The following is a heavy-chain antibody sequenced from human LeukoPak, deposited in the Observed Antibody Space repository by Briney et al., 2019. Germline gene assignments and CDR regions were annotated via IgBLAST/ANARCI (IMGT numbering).Heavy chain of an antibody. V-gene: IGHV3-7*01. D-gene: IGHD3-16*01. CDR3: ARVMSASVWRSYGSYYYYYYMDI. CDR1: GFTFSSYR. J-gene: IGHJ6*03. CDR2: MKQDGSEK. Sequence: GGSLRLSCAASGFTFSSYRMSWVRQAPGKGLEWVANMKQDGSEKYSVDSVKGRFTISRDNAKNSLYMQMNSLRAEDTAVYYCARVMSASVWRSYGSYYYYYYMDIWGKGTTVTASS.